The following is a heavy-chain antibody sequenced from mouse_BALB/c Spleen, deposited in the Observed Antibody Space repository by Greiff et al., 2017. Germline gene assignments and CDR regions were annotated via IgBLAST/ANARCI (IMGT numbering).Heavy chain of an antibody. CDR3: ARRYGGPYYAMDY. CDR1: GFTFSSFG. D-gene: IGHD2-14*01. CDR2: ISSGSSTI. J-gene: IGHJ4*01. V-gene: IGHV5-17*02. Sequence: EVHLVESGGGLVQPGGSRKLSCAASGFTFSSFGMHWVRQAPEKGLEWVAYISSGSSTIYYADTVKGRFTISRDNPKNTLFLQMTSLRSEDTAMYYCARRYGGPYYAMDYWGQGTSVTVSS.